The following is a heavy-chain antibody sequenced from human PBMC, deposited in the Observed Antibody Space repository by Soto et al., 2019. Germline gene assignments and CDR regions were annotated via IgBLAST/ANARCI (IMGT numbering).Heavy chain of an antibody. CDR3: ARDGHTAMDAYYYYYGMDV. J-gene: IGHJ6*02. CDR2: IIPIFGTA. Sequence: SVKVSCKASGGTFSSYAISWVRQAPGQGLEWMGGIIPIFGTANYAQKFQGRVTITADESTSTAYMELSSLRSEDTAVYYCARDGHTAMDAYYYYYGMDVWGQGTTVTVSS. CDR1: GGTFSSYA. V-gene: IGHV1-69*13. D-gene: IGHD5-18*01.